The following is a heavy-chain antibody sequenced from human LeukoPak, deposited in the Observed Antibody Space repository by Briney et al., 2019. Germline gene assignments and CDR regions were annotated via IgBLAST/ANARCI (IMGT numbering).Heavy chain of an antibody. CDR1: GFTFSGSA. CDR3: TATSYCSSTSCYTHFDY. CDR2: IRSKANSYAT. J-gene: IGHJ4*02. D-gene: IGHD2-2*02. Sequence: PGGSLRPSCAASGFTFSGSAMHWVRQASGKGLEWVGRIRSKANSYATAYAASVKGRFTISRDDSKNTAYLQMNSLKTEDTAVYYCTATSYCSSTSCYTHFDYWGQGTLVTVSS. V-gene: IGHV3-73*01.